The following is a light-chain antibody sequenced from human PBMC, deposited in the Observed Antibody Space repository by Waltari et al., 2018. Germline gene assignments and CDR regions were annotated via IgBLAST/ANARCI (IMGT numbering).Light chain of an antibody. J-gene: IGKJ2*01. V-gene: IGKV1-39*01. CDR3: QQTYSVLYT. Sequence: DIQMTQSPSSLSASVGDSITITCRASQSVSNYLNWYQKKPGKPPKLLIFGSSSLPSAVPSRFSGSGSGTDFTLTISSLQPEDFATYYCQQTYSVLYTFGQGTKLQI. CDR2: GSS. CDR1: QSVSNY.